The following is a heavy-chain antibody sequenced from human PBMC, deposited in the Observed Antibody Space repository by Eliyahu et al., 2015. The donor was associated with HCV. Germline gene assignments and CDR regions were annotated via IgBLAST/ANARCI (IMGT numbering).Heavy chain of an antibody. CDR3: ALNRATINTNYYDP. D-gene: IGHD1-7*01. CDR2: IYWDDDK. J-gene: IGHJ5*02. V-gene: IGHV2-5*02. CDR1: GFSLNTSGVA. Sequence: QITLKESGPALVKHTQTLTLTCSFSGFSLNTSGVAVGWLRQPPGKALEWLALIYWDDDKRQPPPPKSRLTVTRDSSEDQVVLTMTTMDPEDTGTYYCALNRATINTNYYDPWGQGTLVTVSS.